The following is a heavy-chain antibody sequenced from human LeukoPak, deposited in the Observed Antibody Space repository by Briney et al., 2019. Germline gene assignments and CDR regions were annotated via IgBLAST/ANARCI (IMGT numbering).Heavy chain of an antibody. CDR3: ARALGAADQLLGPHYYGMDV. CDR1: GGTFSSYA. V-gene: IGHV1-69*01. J-gene: IGHJ6*04. D-gene: IGHD2-2*01. Sequence: ASVKVSCKASGGTFSSYAISWVRQAPGQGLEWMGGIIPIFGTANYAQKFQGRVTITADESTSTAYMELSSLRSEDTAVYYCARALGAADQLLGPHYYGMDVWGKGTTVTVSS. CDR2: IIPIFGTA.